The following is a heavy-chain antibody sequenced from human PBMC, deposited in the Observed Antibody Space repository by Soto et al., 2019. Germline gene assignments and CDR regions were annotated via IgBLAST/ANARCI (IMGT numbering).Heavy chain of an antibody. CDR3: ARTYCSSISCYQADAFDI. D-gene: IGHD2-2*01. Sequence: SETLSLTCTVSGGSISSSSYYWGWIRQPPGKGLEWIGSIYYTGSTYYNPSLESRVTISVDTSENQFSLKLSSVTAADTAVYFCARTYCSSISCYQADAFDIWGQGTMVTVSS. V-gene: IGHV4-39*01. CDR1: GGSISSSSYY. CDR2: IYYTGST. J-gene: IGHJ3*02.